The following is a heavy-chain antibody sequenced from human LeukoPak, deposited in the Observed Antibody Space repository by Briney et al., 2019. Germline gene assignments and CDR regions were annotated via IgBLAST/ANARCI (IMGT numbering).Heavy chain of an antibody. V-gene: IGHV1-18*04. D-gene: IGHD6-19*01. J-gene: IGHJ4*02. CDR2: ISAYNGNT. CDR1: DYTFTSYG. Sequence: ASVKISCKASDYTFTSYGISWVRQAPGQGLEWMGWISAYNGNTNYAQKLQGRVTMTTDTSTSTAYMELRSLRSDDTAVYYCARDLRVSRVAVAGMGDSYWGQGTLVTVSS. CDR3: ARDLRVSRVAVAGMGDSY.